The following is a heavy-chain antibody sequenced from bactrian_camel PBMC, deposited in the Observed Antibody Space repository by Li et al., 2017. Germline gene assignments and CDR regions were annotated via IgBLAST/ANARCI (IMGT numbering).Heavy chain of an antibody. CDR1: GFTFTNYW. CDR2: SSSGALSL. D-gene: IGHD3*01. CDR3: ATGWGCTERPGINY. Sequence: QLVESGAGLVQPGGSLRLSCAASGFTFTNYWMHWVRQGPGKGLEWVSSSSSGALSLVYADSVKGRFTISKDNAKNTLYLQMNSLKPEDSAMYYCATGWGCTERPGINYWGQGTQVTVS. J-gene: IGHJ4*01. V-gene: IGHV3S25*01.